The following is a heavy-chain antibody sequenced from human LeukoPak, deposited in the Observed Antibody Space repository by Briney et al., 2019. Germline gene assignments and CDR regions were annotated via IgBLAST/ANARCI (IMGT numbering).Heavy chain of an antibody. V-gene: IGHV4-34*01. Sequence: ASETLSLTCAVYGGSFRGYYWSWIRQPPGKGLEWIGEINHSGSTNYNPSLKSRVTISVDTSKNQFSLKLSSVTAADTAVYYCARGRYDSSGYYYNSRTYYFDYWGQGTLVTVSS. CDR1: GGSFRGYY. D-gene: IGHD3-22*01. J-gene: IGHJ4*02. CDR3: ARGRYDSSGYYYNSRTYYFDY. CDR2: INHSGST.